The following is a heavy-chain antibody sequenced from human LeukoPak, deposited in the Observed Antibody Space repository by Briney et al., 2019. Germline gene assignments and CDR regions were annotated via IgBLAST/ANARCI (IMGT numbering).Heavy chain of an antibody. CDR1: GFTFSNYA. D-gene: IGHD4/OR15-4a*01. V-gene: IGHV3-23*01. CDR2: ISDTSSRT. J-gene: IGHJ4*02. CDR3: AKGRIEGAFLDF. Sequence: GGSLRLSCAASGFTFSNYAMSWVRQAPGKGLEWVSTISDTSSRTYYADSVKGRFTISRDDSKNTLYVQMNSLRVDDTAVYYCAKGRIEGAFLDFWGQGTLVTVSS.